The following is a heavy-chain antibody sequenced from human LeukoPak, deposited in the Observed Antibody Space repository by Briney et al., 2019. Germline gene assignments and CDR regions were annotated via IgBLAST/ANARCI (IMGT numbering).Heavy chain of an antibody. CDR3: ARDSGRYSSSWYSTDAFDI. Sequence: SETLSLTCAVYGGSFSGYYWSWIRQPPGKGLEWIGEINHSGSTNYNPSLKSRVTMSVDTSKNQFSLKLSSVTAADTAVYYCARDSGRYSSSWYSTDAFDIWGQGTMVTVSS. D-gene: IGHD6-13*01. CDR1: GGSFSGYY. CDR2: INHSGST. J-gene: IGHJ3*02. V-gene: IGHV4-34*01.